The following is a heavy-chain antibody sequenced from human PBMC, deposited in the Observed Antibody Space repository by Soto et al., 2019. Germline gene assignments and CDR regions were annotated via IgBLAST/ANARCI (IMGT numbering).Heavy chain of an antibody. D-gene: IGHD6-19*01. Sequence: SETLSLTCTVSGGSISSSTHSWGWIRQPPGKGLEWIGSIYFSGSTYYNPSLKSRVTISVDTSKNQVSLKLSSVTAADTAIYYCARSMQWLIQSLDYWGQGTLVTVSS. CDR3: ARSMQWLIQSLDY. CDR1: GGSISSSTHS. V-gene: IGHV4-39*01. J-gene: IGHJ4*02. CDR2: IYFSGST.